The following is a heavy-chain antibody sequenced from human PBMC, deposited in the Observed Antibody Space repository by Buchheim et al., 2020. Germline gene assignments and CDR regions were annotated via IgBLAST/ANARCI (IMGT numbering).Heavy chain of an antibody. CDR2: ISSSSTI. CDR3: ARRASSSSWYYYYGMDV. V-gene: IGHV3-48*01. J-gene: IGHJ6*02. CDR1: GFTFSSYS. Sequence: EVQLVESGGGLVRPGGSLRLSCAASGFTFSSYSMNWVRQAPGKGLEWVSYISSSSTIYYADSVKGRFTISRDNAKNSLYLQMNSLRAEDTAVYYCARRASSSSWYYYYGMDVWGQGTT. D-gene: IGHD6-13*01.